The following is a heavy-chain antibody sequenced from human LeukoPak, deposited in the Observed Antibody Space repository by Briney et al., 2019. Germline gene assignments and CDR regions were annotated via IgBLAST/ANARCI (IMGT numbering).Heavy chain of an antibody. V-gene: IGHV3-7*01. D-gene: IGHD2-21*01. Sequence: PGGSLRLSCAVSEFSFSTFWMSWVRQAPGKGLEWVANIKADGSVKHYVDSVEGRFSISRDNARSSLYLQMNSLRAEDTAVYYCVRDSDYQRNSGGLYAHYDALDIWGHGTMVTVSS. CDR1: EFSFSTFW. CDR2: IKADGSVK. J-gene: IGHJ3*02. CDR3: VRDSDYQRNSGGLYAHYDALDI.